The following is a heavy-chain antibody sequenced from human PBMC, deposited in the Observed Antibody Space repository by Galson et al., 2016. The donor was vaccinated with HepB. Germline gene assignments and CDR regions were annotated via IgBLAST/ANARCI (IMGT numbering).Heavy chain of an antibody. J-gene: IGHJ4*02. CDR2: ISSYNGNT. Sequence: SVKVSCKASGYTFSTYSVSWVRQAPGQGLEWMGWISSYNGNTNYAQNLQGRVTMTTETSTSTAYMELRSLRSDDTAVYYCARTKYYYDSSGYYPFDYWGQGTLVTASS. D-gene: IGHD3-22*01. CDR1: GYTFSTYS. V-gene: IGHV1-18*01. CDR3: ARTKYYYDSSGYYPFDY.